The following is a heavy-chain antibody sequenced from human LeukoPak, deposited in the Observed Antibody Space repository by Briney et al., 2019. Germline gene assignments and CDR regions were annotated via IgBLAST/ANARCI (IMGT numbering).Heavy chain of an antibody. J-gene: IGHJ4*02. V-gene: IGHV3-53*01. Sequence: SGGSLRLSCAASGFTVGSNYMSWVRQAPGKGLEWVSVIYGDGSTYYADSVKGRFSISRDNSKNTLYLQMDSLRGEDTAVYYCAKDFRIGYSAHFDYWGQGALVTVSS. CDR2: IYGDGST. CDR3: AKDFRIGYSAHFDY. CDR1: GFTVGSNY. D-gene: IGHD2-21*01.